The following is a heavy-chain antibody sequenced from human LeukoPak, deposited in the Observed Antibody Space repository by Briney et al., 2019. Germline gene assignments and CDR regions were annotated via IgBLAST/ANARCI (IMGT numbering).Heavy chain of an antibody. D-gene: IGHD3-10*01. CDR1: GFTFSSYA. V-gene: IGHV3-30*04. CDR3: AKDRYYGSGSDY. CDR2: ISYDGSNK. J-gene: IGHJ4*02. Sequence: GRSLRLSCAASGFTFSSYAMHWVRQAPGKGLEWVAVISYDGSNKYYADSVKGRFTISRDNSKNTLYLQMNSLRAEDTAVYYCAKDRYYGSGSDYWGQGTLVTVSS.